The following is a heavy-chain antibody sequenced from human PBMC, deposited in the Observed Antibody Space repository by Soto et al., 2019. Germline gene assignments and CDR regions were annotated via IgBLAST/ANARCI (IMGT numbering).Heavy chain of an antibody. J-gene: IGHJ5*02. CDR3: GREPLEGNWFDP. CDR2: IYHSGST. V-gene: IGHV4-30-2*01. Sequence: QLQLQESGSGLVKPSQTLSLTCAVSGGSISSGGYSWNWIRQPPGKGLEWIGYIYHSGSTYYNPSHKRQVAISVDKPKNRFCLRLNSVTAADTAVYYCGREPLEGNWFDPWGQGTLGTVFS. CDR1: GGSISSGGYS.